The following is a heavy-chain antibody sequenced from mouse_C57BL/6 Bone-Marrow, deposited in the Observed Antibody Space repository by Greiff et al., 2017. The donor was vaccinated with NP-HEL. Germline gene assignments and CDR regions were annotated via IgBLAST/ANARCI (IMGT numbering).Heavy chain of an antibody. CDR3: ARGLRPPPDFAY. D-gene: IGHD2-4*01. CDR2: IDPSASYT. V-gene: IGHV1-69*01. J-gene: IGHJ3*01. Sequence: QVQLQQPGAELVMPGASVKLSCKASGYTFTSYWMHWVKQRPGQGLEWIGEIDPSASYTNYNPKFKGKSTLTVDKSSSTAYMQLSSLTSEDSAVYYCARGLRPPPDFAYWGQGTLVTVSA. CDR1: GYTFTSYW.